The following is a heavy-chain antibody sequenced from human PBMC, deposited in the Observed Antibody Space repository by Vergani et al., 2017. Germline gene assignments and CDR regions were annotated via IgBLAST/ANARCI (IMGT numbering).Heavy chain of an antibody. CDR1: GGSISSYY. D-gene: IGHD3-10*01. Sequence: QVQLQESGPGLVKPSETLSLTCTVSGGSISSYYWSWIRQPPGKGLEWIGYIYYSGSTNYNPSLKSRVTISVDTSKNQFSLKLSSVTAADTAVYYCAKGGDYGSGSYQTYYYYYMDVWGKGTTVTVSS. V-gene: IGHV4-59*01. CDR2: IYYSGST. J-gene: IGHJ6*03. CDR3: AKGGDYGSGSYQTYYYYYMDV.